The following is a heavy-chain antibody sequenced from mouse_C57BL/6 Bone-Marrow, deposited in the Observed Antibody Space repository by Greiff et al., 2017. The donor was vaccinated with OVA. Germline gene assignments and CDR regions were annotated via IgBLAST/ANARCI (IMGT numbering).Heavy chain of an antibody. CDR2: IDPENGDT. CDR1: GFNIKDDY. D-gene: IGHD2-5*01. Sequence: EVKLVESGAELVRPGASVKLSCTASGFNIKDDYMHWVKQRPEQGLEWIGWIDPENGDTEYASKFQGKATITADTSSNTAYLQLSSLTSEDTAVYYCTTEGYSNYGAWFAYWGQGTLVTVSA. CDR3: TTEGYSNYGAWFAY. V-gene: IGHV14-4*01. J-gene: IGHJ3*01.